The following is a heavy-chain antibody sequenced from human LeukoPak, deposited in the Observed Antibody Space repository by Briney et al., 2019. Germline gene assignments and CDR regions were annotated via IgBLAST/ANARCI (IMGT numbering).Heavy chain of an antibody. CDR1: GGSISSSSYS. J-gene: IGHJ4*02. D-gene: IGHD5-18*01. V-gene: IGHV4-39*01. Sequence: TSSQTLSLTCAVSGGSISSSSYSWGWIRQPPGKGLEWIGSIYYSGSTYYNPSLKSRVTISVDTSKNQFSLKLSSVTAADTAVYYCARLANLRGYSYGYSDLNPEFDYWGQGTLVTVSS. CDR2: IYYSGST. CDR3: ARLANLRGYSYGYSDLNPEFDY.